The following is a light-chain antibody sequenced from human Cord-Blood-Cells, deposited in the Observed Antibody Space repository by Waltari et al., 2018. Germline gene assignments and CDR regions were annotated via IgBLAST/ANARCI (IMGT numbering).Light chain of an antibody. CDR3: SSYTSSSTWV. Sequence: QSALTQPASVSGSPGQSITISCTVTSSDVGGYNYYPLYQQHPGKAPKLRIYDVSNRPSGVSNRFSGSKSGNTASLTISGLQAEDEADYYCSSYTSSSTWVFGGGTKLTVL. J-gene: IGLJ3*02. V-gene: IGLV2-14*01. CDR1: SSDVGGYNY. CDR2: DVS.